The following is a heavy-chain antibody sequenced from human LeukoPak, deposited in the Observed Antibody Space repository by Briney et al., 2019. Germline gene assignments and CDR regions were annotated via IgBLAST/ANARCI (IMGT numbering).Heavy chain of an antibody. Sequence: ASVKVSCKVSGYTLTELSMHWVRQAPGKGLEWMGGFDPEDGETIYAQKFQGRVTMTEDTSTDTAYMELSSLRSEDTAVYYCATAWFEQLVVAGAFEIWGQGTMVTVSS. V-gene: IGHV1-24*01. D-gene: IGHD6-6*01. CDR3: ATAWFEQLVVAGAFEI. CDR2: FDPEDGET. CDR1: GYTLTELS. J-gene: IGHJ3*02.